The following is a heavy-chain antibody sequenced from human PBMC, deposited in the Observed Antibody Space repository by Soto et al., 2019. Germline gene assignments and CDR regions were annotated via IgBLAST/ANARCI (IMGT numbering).Heavy chain of an antibody. CDR2: INSDGSST. Sequence: GSLRLTCAASGCTCSSYSMHWVRQAPGKGLVWVSRINSDGSSTSYADSVKGRFTISRDNAKNTLYLQMNSLRAEDTAVYYCARVNMIDTHFDDWGQGTLVTVSS. D-gene: IGHD3-22*01. CDR3: ARVNMIDTHFDD. V-gene: IGHV3-74*01. J-gene: IGHJ4*02. CDR1: GCTCSSYS.